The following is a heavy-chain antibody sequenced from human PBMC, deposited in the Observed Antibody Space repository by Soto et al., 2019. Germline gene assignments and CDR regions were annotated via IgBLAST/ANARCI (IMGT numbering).Heavy chain of an antibody. CDR2: ISGSGGST. Sequence: GGSLRLSCAASGFTFSSYAMSWVRQAPGKGLEWVSAISGSGGSTYYADSVKGRFTISRDNSKNTLYLQMNSLRAEDTAVYYCAKDLGIAAWEGGYYYGMDVWGQGTTVTVSS. V-gene: IGHV3-23*01. J-gene: IGHJ6*02. CDR1: GFTFSSYA. CDR3: AKDLGIAAWEGGYYYGMDV. D-gene: IGHD6-13*01.